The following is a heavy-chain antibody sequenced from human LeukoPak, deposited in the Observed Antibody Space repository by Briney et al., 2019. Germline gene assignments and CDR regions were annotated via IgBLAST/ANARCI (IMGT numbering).Heavy chain of an antibody. CDR1: GGTFSSYA. D-gene: IGHD3-16*01. Sequence: ASVKVSCKASGGTFSSYAISWVRQAPGHGLEWMGGIIPIFGTANYAQKFQGRVTITADESTSTAYMELSSLRSEDTAVYYCARDSDYVWGSSHIWGQGTMVTVSS. J-gene: IGHJ3*02. V-gene: IGHV1-69*13. CDR2: IIPIFGTA. CDR3: ARDSDYVWGSSHI.